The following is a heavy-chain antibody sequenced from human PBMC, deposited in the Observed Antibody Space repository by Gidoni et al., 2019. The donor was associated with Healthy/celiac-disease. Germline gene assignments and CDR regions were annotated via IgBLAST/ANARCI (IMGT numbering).Heavy chain of an antibody. J-gene: IGHJ4*02. D-gene: IGHD6-13*01. CDR3: TRVPLYSSSWYFDY. Sequence: EVQLVESGGGLVKPGRSLRLSCTASGLTFGDYAMSWFRQAPGKGLEWVGFIRSKAYGGTTEYAASVKGRFTISRDDSKSIAYLQMNSLKTEDTAVYYCTRVPLYSSSWYFDYWGQGTLVTVSS. CDR1: GLTFGDYA. CDR2: IRSKAYGGTT. V-gene: IGHV3-49*05.